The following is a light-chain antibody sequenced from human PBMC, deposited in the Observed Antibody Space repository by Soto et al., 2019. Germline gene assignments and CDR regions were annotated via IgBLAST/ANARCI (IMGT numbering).Light chain of an antibody. J-gene: IGKJ1*01. CDR2: DEF. Sequence: EIVLTQSPGTLSLSPGERATLSCRASQSVSTSYVAWYQQKFGQAPRLLIYDEFRRATGIPDRFSASGSGTDFTLTISRLEPEDFAEYYCQQYKTFGQGTQVDIK. CDR3: QQYKT. V-gene: IGKV3-20*01. CDR1: QSVSTSY.